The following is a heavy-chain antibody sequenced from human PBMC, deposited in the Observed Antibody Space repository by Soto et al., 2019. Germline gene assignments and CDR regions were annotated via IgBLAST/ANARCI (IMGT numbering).Heavy chain of an antibody. CDR2: ISSSSSYI. CDR3: ARDIPYYYYMDV. J-gene: IGHJ6*03. CDR1: GFTFSSYS. V-gene: IGHV3-21*01. Sequence: GGSLRLSCAASGFTFSSYSMNWVRQAPGKGLEWVSSISSSSSYIYYSDSVKGRFTISRDNAKNSLYLQMNSLRAEDTAVYYCARDIPYYYYMDVWGKWTTVTVSS.